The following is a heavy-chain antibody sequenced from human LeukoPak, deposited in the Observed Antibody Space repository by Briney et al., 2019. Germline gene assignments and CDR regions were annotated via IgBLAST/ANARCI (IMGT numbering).Heavy chain of an antibody. J-gene: IGHJ4*02. CDR3: ATSYGDYYDSTGYSFDY. Sequence: PGRSLRLSCAASGFTFSSYAMHWVRQAPDKGLEWVAVISYAGSSTNYADSVKGRFTISRDNSKSTLYLQMNGLRAEDTAVYYCATSYGDYYDSTGYSFDYWGQGTLVTVSS. D-gene: IGHD3-22*01. V-gene: IGHV3-30-3*01. CDR1: GFTFSSYA. CDR2: ISYAGSST.